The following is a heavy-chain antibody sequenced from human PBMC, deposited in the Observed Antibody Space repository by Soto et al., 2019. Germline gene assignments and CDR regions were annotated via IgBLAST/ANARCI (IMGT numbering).Heavy chain of an antibody. V-gene: IGHV1-18*01. CDR1: GYRFTSYV. D-gene: IGHD3-16*01. CDR2: INAYNGNT. J-gene: IGHJ6*02. Sequence: GASVKVSCKASGYRFTSYVIGWVRQAPGQGLEWMGWINAYNGNTNYAQNLQGRVTLTTDTSTSTAYMELRSLRSNDTAVYYCAMVDVYVTPSPQDVWGQGTTVTVSS. CDR3: AMVDVYVTPSPQDV.